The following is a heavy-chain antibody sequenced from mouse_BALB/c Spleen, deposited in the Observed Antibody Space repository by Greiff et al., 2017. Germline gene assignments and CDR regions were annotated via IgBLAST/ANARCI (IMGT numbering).Heavy chain of an antibody. Sequence: EVKLVESGGGLVKPGGSLKLSCAASGFTFSSYAMSWVRQTPEKRLEWVATISSGGSYTYYPDSVKGRFTISRDNAKNTLYLQMSSLRSEDTAMYYCARPPVFDYWGQGTTLTVSS. CDR2: ISSGGSYT. CDR3: ARPPVFDY. V-gene: IGHV5-9-3*01. J-gene: IGHJ2*01. CDR1: GFTFSSYA.